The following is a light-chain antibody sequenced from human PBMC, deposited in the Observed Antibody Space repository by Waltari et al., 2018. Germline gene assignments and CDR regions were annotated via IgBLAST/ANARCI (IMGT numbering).Light chain of an antibody. CDR1: QSVSIS. V-gene: IGKV3-15*01. J-gene: IGKJ2*01. CDR2: DTS. CDR3: QQYKSWPT. Sequence: EIVMTPSPATLSVSPGERATLSCRASQSVSISLVWYQQKSGQAPRLLIYDTSTRATGVPARFSGSGSGTEFTLTISSLQSEDFAVYYCQQYKSWPTFGQGTKLEIK.